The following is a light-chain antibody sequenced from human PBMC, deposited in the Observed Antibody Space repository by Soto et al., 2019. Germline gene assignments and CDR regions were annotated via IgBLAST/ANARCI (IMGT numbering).Light chain of an antibody. CDR3: RHRNYWPT. J-gene: IGKJ3*01. Sequence: DIVLTQSPAFLSLSPGDRATLSCRATESISIYLAWFQQKPGQAPRLLIYKGSKRAPGVPARFSGSGSETDFTLTIDSLAPEYAGFYYCRHRNYWPTFGPGTKVDIK. V-gene: IGKV3-11*01. CDR1: ESISIY. CDR2: KGS.